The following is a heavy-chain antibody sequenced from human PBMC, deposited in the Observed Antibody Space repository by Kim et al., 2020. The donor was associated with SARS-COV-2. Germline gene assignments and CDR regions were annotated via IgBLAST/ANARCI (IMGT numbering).Heavy chain of an antibody. V-gene: IGHV5-51*01. Sequence: MGLIYPSDSDPRYSPSFQGQVTISADKSISTAYLQWSSLKASDTAMYYCARRYCSGGSCYPEEYYFDYWGQGTLVTVSS. J-gene: IGHJ4*02. CDR3: ARRYCSGGSCYPEEYYFDY. CDR2: IYPSDSDP. D-gene: IGHD2-15*01.